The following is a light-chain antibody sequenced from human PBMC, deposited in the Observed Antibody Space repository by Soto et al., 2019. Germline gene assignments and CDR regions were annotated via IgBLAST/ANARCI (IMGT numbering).Light chain of an antibody. V-gene: IGLV2-14*01. CDR3: SSYISGNNNYV. CDR1: SSDVGGYNY. CDR2: EVR. J-gene: IGLJ1*01. Sequence: QSVLTQPASVSGSPGHSITISCTGTSSDVGGYNYVSWYQQHPGKAPKLMIYEVRNRPSGVSNRFLGSKSGNTASLPIFGLQAEEDDDYYCSSYISGNNNYVFGSGTKLTVL.